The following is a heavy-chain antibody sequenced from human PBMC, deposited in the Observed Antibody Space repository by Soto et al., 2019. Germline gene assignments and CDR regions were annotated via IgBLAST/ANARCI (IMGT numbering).Heavy chain of an antibody. J-gene: IGHJ4*02. Sequence: SVVSLRISCAASGFTFSSYAMSWVRQAPGKGLEWVSAISGSGGSTYYADSVKGRFTISRDNSKNTLYLQMNSLRAEDTAVYYCAKGVRGGSLYFDYWGQGTLVTVSS. CDR1: GFTFSSYA. CDR3: AKGVRGGSLYFDY. V-gene: IGHV3-23*01. CDR2: ISGSGGST. D-gene: IGHD3-16*01.